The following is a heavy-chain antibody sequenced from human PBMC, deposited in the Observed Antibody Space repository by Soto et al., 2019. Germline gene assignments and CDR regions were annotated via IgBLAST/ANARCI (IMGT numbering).Heavy chain of an antibody. CDR3: AKDSRSSPDY. D-gene: IGHD6-6*01. J-gene: IGHJ4*02. CDR1: GLTFSDYG. CDR2: MSYEGSYN. V-gene: IGHV3-30*18. Sequence: PGGSLRLSCVVSGLTFSDYGVHWVRQAPGKGLEWVTFMSYEGSYNYYTDSVKGRFTISRDNSKNTLYLQMNSLRAEDTAVYFCAKDSRSSPDYWGQGTLVTVSS.